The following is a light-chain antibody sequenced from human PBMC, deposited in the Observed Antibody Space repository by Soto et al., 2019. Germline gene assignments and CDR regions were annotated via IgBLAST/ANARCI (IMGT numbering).Light chain of an antibody. J-gene: IGKJ4*01. CDR3: QQRSNWPPLT. Sequence: EIVVTQSPATLSLSPGERATLSCRTSQSVGSYLAWYQKKPGQAPMLLIYDASNRATGIPARFSGSGSGRDFTLTISSLEPEDFAVYYCQQRSNWPPLTFGGGTKVEIK. V-gene: IGKV3-11*02. CDR1: QSVGSY. CDR2: DAS.